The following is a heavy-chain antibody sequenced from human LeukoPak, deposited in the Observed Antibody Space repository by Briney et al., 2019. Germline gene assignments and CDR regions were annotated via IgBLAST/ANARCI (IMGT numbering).Heavy chain of an antibody. CDR1: GGSVSSGNYY. J-gene: IGHJ3*02. Sequence: SETLSLTCTVSGGSVSSGNYYWSWIRQPAGKGLEWIGHIYTSGSTNYNPSLKSRVTISVDTSKNQFSLKLSSVTAADTAVYYCAREGPYYDSSGYAFDIWGQGTMVTVSS. CDR2: IYTSGST. D-gene: IGHD3-22*01. CDR3: AREGPYYDSSGYAFDI. V-gene: IGHV4-61*09.